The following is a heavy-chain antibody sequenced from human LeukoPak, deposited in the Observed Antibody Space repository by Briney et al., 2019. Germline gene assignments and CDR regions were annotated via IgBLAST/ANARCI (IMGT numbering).Heavy chain of an antibody. Sequence: PSETLSLTCAVSGGSFSGYYWSWIRQPPGKGLEWIGEINHSGSTNYNPSLKSRVTISVDTSKNQFSLKLSSVTAADTAVYYCAREQSVLMVYAAPFDPWGQGTLVTVSS. CDR1: GGSFSGYY. CDR3: AREQSVLMVYAAPFDP. D-gene: IGHD2-8*01. J-gene: IGHJ5*02. CDR2: INHSGST. V-gene: IGHV4-34*01.